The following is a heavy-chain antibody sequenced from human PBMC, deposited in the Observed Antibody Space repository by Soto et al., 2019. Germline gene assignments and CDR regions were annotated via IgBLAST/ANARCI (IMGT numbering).Heavy chain of an antibody. CDR1: GFTFSSYG. CDR2: ISYDGSNK. V-gene: IGHV3-30*03. D-gene: IGHD3-22*01. Sequence: QVQLVESGRGVDQPGRSLRLSCAASGFTFSSYGMHWVREAPGKGLEWVAVISYDGSNKYYADSVKGRFTISRDNSKNTLYLQMNSLRAEDTAVYYCAIDQGVTTGWYFDLWGRGTLVSVSS. CDR3: AIDQGVTTGWYFDL. J-gene: IGHJ2*01.